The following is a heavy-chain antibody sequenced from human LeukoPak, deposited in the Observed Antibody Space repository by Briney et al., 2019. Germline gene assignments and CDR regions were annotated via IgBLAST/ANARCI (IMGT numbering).Heavy chain of an antibody. CDR1: GFNFSSYW. CDR2: INYDGTTT. J-gene: IGHJ4*02. V-gene: IGHV3-74*01. CDR3: ARGEGPGDY. Sequence: GGSLRLSCAASGFNFSSYWMHWVRQAPGKGLVWISRINYDGTTTSYADSVKGRFTISRDNAKNTLYLQMNSLRAEDTAVYYCARGEGPGDYWGQGTLVTVSS. D-gene: IGHD1-14*01.